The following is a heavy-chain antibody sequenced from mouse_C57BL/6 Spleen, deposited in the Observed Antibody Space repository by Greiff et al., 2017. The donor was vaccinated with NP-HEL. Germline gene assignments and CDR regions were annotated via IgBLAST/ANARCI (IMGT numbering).Heavy chain of an antibody. CDR2: SRNKANDYTT. CDR3: ARGLNWDWFAY. V-gene: IGHV7-1*01. CDR1: GFTFSDFY. D-gene: IGHD4-1*01. J-gene: IGHJ3*01. Sequence: EVNVVESGGGLVQSGRSLRLSCATSGFTFSDFYMEWVRQAPGKGLEWIAASRNKANDYTTEYSASVKGRFIVSRDTSQSILYLQMNALRAEDTAIYYCARGLNWDWFAYWGQGTLVTVSA.